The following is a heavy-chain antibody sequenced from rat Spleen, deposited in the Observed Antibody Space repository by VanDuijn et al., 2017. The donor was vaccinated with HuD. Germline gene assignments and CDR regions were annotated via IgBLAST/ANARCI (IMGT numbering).Heavy chain of an antibody. CDR3: TRGGYFRY. Sequence: DVQLVESGGGLVQPGRSMIVSCEASGFTFTNHDMAWVRQAPTKGLEWVASIGYDGISTYYRDSVKGRFTISRDNAKSTLYLQMDSLRSEDTATYYCTRGGYFRYWGQGVMVTVSS. D-gene: IGHD1-1*01. J-gene: IGHJ2*01. CDR2: IGYDGIST. V-gene: IGHV5-20*01. CDR1: GFTFTNHD.